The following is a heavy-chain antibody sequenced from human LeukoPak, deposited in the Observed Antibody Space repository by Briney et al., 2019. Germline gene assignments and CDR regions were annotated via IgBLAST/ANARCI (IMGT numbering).Heavy chain of an antibody. V-gene: IGHV3-21*01. Sequence: GGSLRLSCAASGFTFSSYSMNWVRQAPGKGLEWVSSISSSSSYIYYADSVKGRFTISRDNAKNSLYLQMNSLRAEDTAVYYCARVQWFGELEPVHGFDMWGQGTMVTVSS. J-gene: IGHJ3*02. D-gene: IGHD3-10*01. CDR1: GFTFSSYS. CDR2: ISSSSSYI. CDR3: ARVQWFGELEPVHGFDM.